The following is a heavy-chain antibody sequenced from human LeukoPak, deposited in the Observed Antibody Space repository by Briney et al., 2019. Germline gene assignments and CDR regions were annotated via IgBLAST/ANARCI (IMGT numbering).Heavy chain of an antibody. CDR3: AKGAPSSSSIFDF. CDR1: GFTFVHNA. J-gene: IGHJ4*02. Sequence: PGGSLRLSCVASGFTFVHNAMAWVRQAPGKRLGWVSALSGSGGDTSYADSVKGRFTIPRDNSKNTLYLQLSSLRPDDTAVYYCAKGAPSSSSIFDFWGPGTLVTVSS. D-gene: IGHD6-6*01. V-gene: IGHV3-23*01. CDR2: LSGSGGDT.